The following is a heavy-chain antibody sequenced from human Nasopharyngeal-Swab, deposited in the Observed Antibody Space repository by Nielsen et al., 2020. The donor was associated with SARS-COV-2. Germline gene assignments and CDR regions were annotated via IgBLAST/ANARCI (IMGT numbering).Heavy chain of an antibody. CDR3: ARTAYSSSWYRLDY. CDR2: IYPGDSDT. J-gene: IGHJ4*02. V-gene: IGHV5-51*01. CDR1: GYIFTSSL. Sequence: GESLKISCTGSGYIFTSSLICLVRQMPGKVLEWMGIIYPGDSDTRYSPSFQGQVTISADNSISTAYLQWSSLKASDTAMYYCARTAYSSSWYRLDYWGKGTLVTGTS. D-gene: IGHD6-13*01.